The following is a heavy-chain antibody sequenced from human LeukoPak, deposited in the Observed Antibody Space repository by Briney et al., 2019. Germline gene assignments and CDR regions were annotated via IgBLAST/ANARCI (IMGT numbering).Heavy chain of an antibody. Sequence: GGSLRLSCAASGFTFSSYGMSWVRQAPGKGLEWVSAISGSGGSTYYADSVKGRFTISRDNSKNTLYLQMNSLRAEDTAVYYCARSSYYDSSGYVDYWGQGTLVTVSS. CDR2: ISGSGGST. J-gene: IGHJ4*02. V-gene: IGHV3-23*01. CDR1: GFTFSSYG. CDR3: ARSSYYDSSGYVDY. D-gene: IGHD3-22*01.